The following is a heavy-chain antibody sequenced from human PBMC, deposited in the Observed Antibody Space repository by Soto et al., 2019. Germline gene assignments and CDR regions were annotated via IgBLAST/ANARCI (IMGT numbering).Heavy chain of an antibody. J-gene: IGHJ6*02. Sequence: GESLKISCTGSGYSFTSYWIGWVRQMPGKGLEWMGIIYPGDSDTRYSPSFQGQVTISADKSISTAYLQWSSLKASDTAMYYCARRWFGESPDYGMDVWGQGTTVTVSS. D-gene: IGHD3-10*01. CDR2: IYPGDSDT. CDR3: ARRWFGESPDYGMDV. V-gene: IGHV5-51*01. CDR1: GYSFTSYW.